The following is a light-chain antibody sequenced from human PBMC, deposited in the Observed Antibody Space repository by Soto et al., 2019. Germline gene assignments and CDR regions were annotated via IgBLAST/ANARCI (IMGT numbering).Light chain of an antibody. CDR1: QIITSY. V-gene: IGKV1-39*01. CDR2: PAS. CDR3: QQSYNFPYT. J-gene: IGKJ2*01. Sequence: DIQLTQSPSSLSASVGDTVNISCRASQIITSYLSWYQQKPGQAPKLLISPASTLQSGVPSRFRGGGLGADFTLTISGLQPEDVATYFCQQSYNFPYTFGQGTKLQIK.